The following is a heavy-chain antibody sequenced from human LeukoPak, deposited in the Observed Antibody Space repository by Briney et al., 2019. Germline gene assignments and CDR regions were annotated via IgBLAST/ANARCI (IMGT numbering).Heavy chain of an antibody. CDR1: GSTFSSYE. D-gene: IGHD3-10*02. Sequence: GGSLRLSCAASGSTFSSYEMNWVRQAPGKGLEWVSYISSSGSTIYYADSVKGRFTISRDNAKNSLYLQMNSLRAEDTAVYYCAELGITVIGGVWGKGTTVTISS. J-gene: IGHJ6*04. CDR3: AELGITVIGGV. CDR2: ISSSGSTI. V-gene: IGHV3-48*03.